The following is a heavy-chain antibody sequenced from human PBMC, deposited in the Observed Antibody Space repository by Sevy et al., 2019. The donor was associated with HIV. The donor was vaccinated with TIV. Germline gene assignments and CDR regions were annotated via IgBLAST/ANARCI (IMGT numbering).Heavy chain of an antibody. CDR3: ARVYDSSGLSYYYYGMDV. CDR1: GGTFSSYA. V-gene: IGHV1-69*13. CDR2: IIPIFGTA. D-gene: IGHD3-22*01. Sequence: ASVKVSCKASGGTFSSYAISWVRQAPGQGLEWMGGIIPIFGTANYAQKFQGTVTITADESTSTAYMELSSLRSEDTAVYYCARVYDSSGLSYYYYGMDVWGQGTTVTVSS. J-gene: IGHJ6*02.